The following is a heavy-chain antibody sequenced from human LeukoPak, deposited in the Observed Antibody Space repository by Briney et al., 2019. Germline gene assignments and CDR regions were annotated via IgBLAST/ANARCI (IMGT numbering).Heavy chain of an antibody. Sequence: SETLSLTCTVPGGSISSYYWSWIRQPAGKGLEWIGRIYTSGSTNYNPSLKSRVTMSADTSKNQFSLKLSSVTAADTAVYYCASEDYFDSSGYYGTIWGQGTMVTVSS. CDR3: ASEDYFDSSGYYGTI. D-gene: IGHD3-22*01. CDR2: IYTSGST. CDR1: GGSISSYY. V-gene: IGHV4-4*07. J-gene: IGHJ3*02.